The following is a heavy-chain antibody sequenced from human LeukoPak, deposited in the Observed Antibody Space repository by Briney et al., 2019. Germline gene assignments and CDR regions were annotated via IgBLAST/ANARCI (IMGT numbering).Heavy chain of an antibody. CDR3: SRSYYSSSWYYFDH. D-gene: IGHD2-15*01. CDR2: ISIGDGRT. V-gene: IGHV1-18*01. J-gene: IGHJ4*02. CDR1: GYIFNNFG. Sequence: ASVKVCCKTSGYIFNNFGITWVRQAPGQAPEWMGWISIGDGRTRSGRKFQDRLSMTREMSSNTAFLELSSLTSDDTAVYFCSRSYYSSSWYYFDHWGQGTLVTVSS.